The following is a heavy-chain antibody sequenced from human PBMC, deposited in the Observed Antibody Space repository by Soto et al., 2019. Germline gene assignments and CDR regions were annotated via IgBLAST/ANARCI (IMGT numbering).Heavy chain of an antibody. CDR3: AHITSGWSVRRWVFAFDI. D-gene: IGHD6-19*01. CDR1: GFSLSTSGVG. V-gene: IGHV2-5*02. CDR2: IYWDDDK. J-gene: IGHJ3*02. Sequence: QITLKESGPTLVKPTQTLTLTCTFSGFSLSTSGVGVGWIRQPPGKALEWLALIYWDDDKRYSPSLKSRLTITKDTSKNQVVLTMTNMDPVDTATYYCAHITSGWSVRRWVFAFDIWGQGTMVTVSS.